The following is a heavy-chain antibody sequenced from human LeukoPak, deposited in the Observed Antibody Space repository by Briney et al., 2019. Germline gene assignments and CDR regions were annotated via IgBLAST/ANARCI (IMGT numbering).Heavy chain of an antibody. CDR1: GGSISSGGYS. CDR3: ARGSCTNGVCYGIFDY. CDR2: IYHSGST. J-gene: IGHJ4*02. D-gene: IGHD2-8*01. Sequence: SQTLSLTCAVSGGSISSGGYSWSWIRQPPGKGLEWIGYIYHSGSTYYNPSLKSRVTISVDRSKNQFSLKLSSVTAADTAVYYCARGSCTNGVCYGIFDYWGQGTLATVSS. V-gene: IGHV4-30-2*01.